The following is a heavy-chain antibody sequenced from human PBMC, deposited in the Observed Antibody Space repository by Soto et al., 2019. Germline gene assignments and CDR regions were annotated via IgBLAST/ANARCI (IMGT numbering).Heavy chain of an antibody. Sequence: QVQLQESGPGLVKPSQTLSLTCTVSGASISSGSNYWNWIRQHPGKGLEWIGYIDYSGSTYYNPSLKSRITISIDTSRNQFSLKLNSVSAADTAVYYCASSDSSGYFPGGFDYWGQGTLVAVSS. CDR3: ASSDSSGYFPGGFDY. D-gene: IGHD3-22*01. CDR1: GASISSGSNY. J-gene: IGHJ4*02. V-gene: IGHV4-31*03. CDR2: IDYSGST.